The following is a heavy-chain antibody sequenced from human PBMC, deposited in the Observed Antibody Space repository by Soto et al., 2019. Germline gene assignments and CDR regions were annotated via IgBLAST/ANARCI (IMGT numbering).Heavy chain of an antibody. J-gene: IGHJ6*02. CDR1: GGSISSGDYY. Sequence: QVQLQESGPGLVKPSQTLSLTCTVSGGSISSGDYYWSWIRQPPGKGLEWIGYIYYSGSTYYNPSLKSRVTISVDTSKTQFSLILSSVTAADTAVYYCASVSSALNDYYYYYGLDVWGQGTTVTVSS. V-gene: IGHV4-30-4*01. CDR3: ASVSSALNDYYYYYGLDV. D-gene: IGHD2-2*01. CDR2: IYYSGST.